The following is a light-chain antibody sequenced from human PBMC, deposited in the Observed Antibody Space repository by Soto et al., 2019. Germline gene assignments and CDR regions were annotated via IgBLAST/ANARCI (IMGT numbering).Light chain of an antibody. CDR2: KVS. V-gene: IGKV2-30*01. CDR3: MQGTHLPLT. Sequence: DVVRTQSPLSLPVTLGQPASISCRSSQSLVSSDGNTYLNWFQQRPGQSPRRLIYKVSNRDSGVPDRFSGSGSGADFTLKISRVEAEDVGVYYCMQGTHLPLTFGGGTKVEIK. J-gene: IGKJ4*01. CDR1: QSLVSSDGNTY.